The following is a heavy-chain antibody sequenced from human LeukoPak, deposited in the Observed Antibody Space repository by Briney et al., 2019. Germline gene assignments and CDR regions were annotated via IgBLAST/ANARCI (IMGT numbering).Heavy chain of an antibody. CDR1: GFTFDDYA. CDR2: ISWNSGSI. V-gene: IGHV3-9*01. J-gene: IGHJ4*02. Sequence: GGSLRLSCAASGFTFDDYAMHWVRQAPGKGLEWVSGISWNSGSIGYADSVKGRFTISRDNAKNSLYLQMNSLRAEDTALYYCARDPHRGIAVVAATDDWGQGTLVTVSS. CDR3: ARDPHRGIAVVAATDD. D-gene: IGHD2-15*01.